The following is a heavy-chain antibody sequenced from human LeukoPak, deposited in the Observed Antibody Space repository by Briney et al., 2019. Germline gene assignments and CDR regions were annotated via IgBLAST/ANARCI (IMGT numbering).Heavy chain of an antibody. Sequence: PGESLKISCKDSGYSFTSYWIGWVRQMPGEGLEWMRIIYPGDYDTRYSPSFQGQVTISADKSINTAYLQWSSLKASDTAIYYCARRGEAMDPFDYWGQGTLVTVSS. V-gene: IGHV5-51*01. J-gene: IGHJ4*02. CDR1: GYSFTSYW. CDR3: ARRGEAMDPFDY. D-gene: IGHD5-18*01. CDR2: IYPGDYDT.